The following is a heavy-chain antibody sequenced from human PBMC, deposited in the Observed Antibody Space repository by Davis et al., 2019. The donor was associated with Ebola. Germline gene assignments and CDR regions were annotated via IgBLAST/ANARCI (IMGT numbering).Heavy chain of an antibody. CDR2: INHSGST. CDR3: ASGYDFWSGLYHYGMDV. Sequence: GSLRLSCAVYGGSFSGYYWSWIRQPPEKGLEWIGEINHSGSTNYNPSLKSRVTISVDTSKNQFSLKLSSVTAADTAVYYCASGYDFWSGLYHYGMDVWGQGTTVTVSS. D-gene: IGHD3-3*01. J-gene: IGHJ6*02. CDR1: GGSFSGYY. V-gene: IGHV4-34*01.